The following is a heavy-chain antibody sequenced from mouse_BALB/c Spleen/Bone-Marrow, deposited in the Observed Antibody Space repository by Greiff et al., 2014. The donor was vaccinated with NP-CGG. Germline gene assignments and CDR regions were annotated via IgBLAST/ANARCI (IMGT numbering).Heavy chain of an antibody. CDR3: ARYYGYYYAMDY. D-gene: IGHD1-2*01. Sequence: EVQLQQSGPELVKPGASVKISCKASGYSFTDYIMLWVKQSHGKSLEWIGNINPYYGSTSYNLKFKGKATLTVDKSSSTAYMQLNSLTSEDSAVYYCARYYGYYYAMDYWGQGTSVPVSS. CDR1: GYSFTDYI. J-gene: IGHJ4*01. CDR2: INPYYGST. V-gene: IGHV1-39*01.